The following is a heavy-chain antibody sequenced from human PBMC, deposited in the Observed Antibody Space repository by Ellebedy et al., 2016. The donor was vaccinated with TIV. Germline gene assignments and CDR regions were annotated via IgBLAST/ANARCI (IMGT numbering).Heavy chain of an antibody. J-gene: IGHJ3*02. V-gene: IGHV3-66*01. CDR2: ISTGNNT. CDR1: GFTVSANY. CDR3: ATETFNDVDLKIWGVFDM. Sequence: GESLKISCAASGFTVSANYMSWVRQAPGKGLEWVSLISTGNNTYYADSVKDRITISRDDSKNTLHLQIPNLRVEDTAVYYCATETFNDVDLKIWGVFDMWGQGTMVTVSS. D-gene: IGHD1-1*01.